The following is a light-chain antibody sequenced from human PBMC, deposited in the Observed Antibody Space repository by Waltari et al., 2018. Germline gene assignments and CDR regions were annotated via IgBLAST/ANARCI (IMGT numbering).Light chain of an antibody. V-gene: IGKV1-5*03. CDR3: QQYDNYWT. J-gene: IGKJ1*01. Sequence: DIQMTQSPSTLSASVGARVTITCRASQSITNWLAWYQQKPGKDPKLLLYKASNLESGVPSRFSGSGSGTEFTLTISSLQPDDFATYYCQQYDNYWTFGQGTKVEIK. CDR1: QSITNW. CDR2: KAS.